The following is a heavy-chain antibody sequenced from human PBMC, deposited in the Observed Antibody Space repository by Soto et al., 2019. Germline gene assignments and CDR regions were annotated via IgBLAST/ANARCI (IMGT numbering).Heavy chain of an antibody. V-gene: IGHV4-34*01. Sequence: TSETLSLTCAVYGGSFSGYYWSWIRQPPGKGLEWIGEINHSGSTNYNPSLKSRVTISVDTSKNQFSLKLSSVTAADTAVYYCARAGSSWYYYYGMDVWGQGTTVTVSS. J-gene: IGHJ6*02. CDR1: GGSFSGYY. CDR3: ARAGSSWYYYYGMDV. CDR2: INHSGST. D-gene: IGHD6-13*01.